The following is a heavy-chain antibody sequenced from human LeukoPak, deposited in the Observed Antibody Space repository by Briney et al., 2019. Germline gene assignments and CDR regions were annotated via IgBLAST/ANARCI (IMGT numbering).Heavy chain of an antibody. D-gene: IGHD6-19*01. J-gene: IGHJ3*02. CDR3: AKGSNIAVAGTDAFDI. V-gene: IGHV3-23*01. Sequence: QSGGSLRLSCAASGFTFSSYAMSWVRQAPGKGLEWVSAISGSGGSTYYADSVKGRFTISRDNSKNTLYLQMNSLRAEDTAVYYCAKGSNIAVAGTDAFDIWGQGTMVTVSS. CDR1: GFTFSSYA. CDR2: ISGSGGST.